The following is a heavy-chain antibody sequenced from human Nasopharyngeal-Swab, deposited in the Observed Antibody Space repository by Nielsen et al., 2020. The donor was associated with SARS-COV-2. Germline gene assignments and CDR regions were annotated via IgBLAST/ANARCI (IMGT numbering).Heavy chain of an antibody. V-gene: IGHV2-70*01. CDR3: ARTAVAGDFDY. CDR2: IDWDDDK. Sequence: WIRQSPGKALEWLALIDWDDDKYYSTSLKTRLTISKDTSKNQVVLTMTNMDPVDTATYYCARTAVAGDFDYWGQGTLVTVSS. D-gene: IGHD6-19*01. J-gene: IGHJ4*02.